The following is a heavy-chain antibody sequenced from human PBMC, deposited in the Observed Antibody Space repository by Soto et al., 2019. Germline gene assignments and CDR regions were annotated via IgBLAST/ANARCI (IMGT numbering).Heavy chain of an antibody. CDR1: GFTFGSYS. V-gene: IGHV3-48*02. D-gene: IGHD3-22*01. CDR3: ARVYDYDRSAIFGY. J-gene: IGHJ4*02. Sequence: EVQLVESGGGLVKPGGSLRLSCVASGFTFGSYSMAWVRQAPGKGPEWVSYIKSSSNDIYYADSVTGRFTISRDNAKNAMHLPMNSLRDDDTAVYYCARVYDYDRSAIFGYWVQGNLVTVSA. CDR2: IKSSSNDI.